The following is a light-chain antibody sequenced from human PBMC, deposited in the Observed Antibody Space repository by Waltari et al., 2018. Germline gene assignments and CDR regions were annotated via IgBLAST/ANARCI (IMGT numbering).Light chain of an antibody. CDR1: SSNIGNNA. CDR3: AAWDDSLSCWV. CDR2: YDE. Sequence: QSVLTQPPSVSEAPRQRVTISCSGSSSNIGNNAVNWYQQLPGKAPKLLIYYDELLPSGVSDRFSGSKSGTVASLAISGLHSEEEADYYCAAWDDSLSCWVFGGGTKLTVL. J-gene: IGLJ3*02. V-gene: IGLV1-36*01.